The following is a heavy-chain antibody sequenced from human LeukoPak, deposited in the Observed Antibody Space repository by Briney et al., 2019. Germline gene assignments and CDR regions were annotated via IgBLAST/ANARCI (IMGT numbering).Heavy chain of an antibody. V-gene: IGHV3-21*04. Sequence: GGSLRLSCAASGFTFNSYSMNWVRQAPGKGLEWVSSISSSSSYIYYADSVKGRFTISRDNAKNSLYLQMNSLRAEDTAVYYCARATVGTSVFDYWGQGALVTVSS. CDR1: GFTFNSYS. J-gene: IGHJ4*02. D-gene: IGHD1-26*01. CDR2: ISSSSSYI. CDR3: ARATVGTSVFDY.